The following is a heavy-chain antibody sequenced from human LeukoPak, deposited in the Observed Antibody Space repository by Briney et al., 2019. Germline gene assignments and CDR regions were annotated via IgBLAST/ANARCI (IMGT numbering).Heavy chain of an antibody. J-gene: IGHJ4*02. D-gene: IGHD6-19*01. CDR2: MNPNSGNT. V-gene: IGHV1-8*03. CDR3: ARDPIQAHSSGWYY. Sequence: ASVKVSCKASGYTFTSYDINWVRQATGQGLEWMGWMNPNSGNTGYAQKFQGRVTITRNTSISTAYMELSSLRSEDTAVYYCARDPIQAHSSGWYYWGQGTLVTVSS. CDR1: GYTFTSYD.